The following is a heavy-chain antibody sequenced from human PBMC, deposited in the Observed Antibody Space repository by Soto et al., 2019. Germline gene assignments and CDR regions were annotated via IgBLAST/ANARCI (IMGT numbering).Heavy chain of an antibody. Sequence: QVQLVQSGAEVKKPGSSVKVSCKASGGTFNSYAITWVRQAPGQGLEWMGGIIPIFDTANYAEKFQGRVTITADKSTGTAYMELSSLRSEDTAVYYCARGAAEGTNSWFDPWGQGTLVTVSS. CDR3: ARGAAEGTNSWFDP. CDR1: GGTFNSYA. CDR2: IIPIFDTA. V-gene: IGHV1-69*14. J-gene: IGHJ5*02.